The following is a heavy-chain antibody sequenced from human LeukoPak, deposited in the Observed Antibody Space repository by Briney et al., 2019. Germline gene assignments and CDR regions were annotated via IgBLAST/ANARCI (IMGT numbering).Heavy chain of an antibody. V-gene: IGHV4-34*01. Sequence: SETLSLTCAVYGGSFSGYYWSWLRQPPGKGLEWIGEINHSGSTNYNPSLKSRVTISVDTSKNQFSLKRSSVTAAVTAVYYCARGGPKRAYYDFWSRYYYCWFDPWGQGTLVTVSS. CDR1: GGSFSGYY. D-gene: IGHD3-3*01. CDR2: INHSGST. CDR3: ARGGPKRAYYDFWSRYYYCWFDP. J-gene: IGHJ5*02.